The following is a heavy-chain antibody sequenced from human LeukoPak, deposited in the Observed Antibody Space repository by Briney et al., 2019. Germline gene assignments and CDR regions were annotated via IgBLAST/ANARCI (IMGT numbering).Heavy chain of an antibody. CDR2: IYYSGST. V-gene: IGHV4-39*01. CDR3: ARRIPQGYCSGGSCYPRGN. Sequence: PSETLSLTCTVSGGSISSSSYYWGWIRQPPGKGLEWIGSIYYSGSTYYNPSLKSRVTISVDTSKNQFSLKLSSVTAADTAVYYCARRIPQGYCSGGSCYPRGNWGQGTLVTVSS. CDR1: GGSISSSSYY. D-gene: IGHD2-15*01. J-gene: IGHJ4*02.